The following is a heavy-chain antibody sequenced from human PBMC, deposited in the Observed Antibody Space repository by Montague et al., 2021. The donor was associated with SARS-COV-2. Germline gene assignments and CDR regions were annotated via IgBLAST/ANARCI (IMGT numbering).Heavy chain of an antibody. CDR3: AGGRPDFNMMVVVMTGGEYDMDV. D-gene: IGHD3-22*01. Sequence: SETLSLTCAVSGGSFSDNYWCWIRQRPGPGLGRKGDSNHRGTSNYNQTLKSQVPLSIDASKNQFSLYLRSVTAADTAVYYCAGGRPDFNMMVVVMTGGEYDMDVWGQGTLVTVSS. CDR2: SNHRGTS. V-gene: IGHV4-34*01. J-gene: IGHJ4*02. CDR1: GGSFSDNY.